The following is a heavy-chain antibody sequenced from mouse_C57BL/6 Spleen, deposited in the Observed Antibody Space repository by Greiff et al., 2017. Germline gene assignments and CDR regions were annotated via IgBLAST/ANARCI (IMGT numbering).Heavy chain of an antibody. Sequence: VQLQQPGAELVKPGASVKMSCTASGYTFTSYWITWVKQRPGQGLEWVGDICPGSGSTNYTEKVKSKATMTVDTASSTAYMQLSSLTSEDSAVXYYARELDYGSKYYFDFWGQGTTLTVSS. V-gene: IGHV1-55*01. CDR1: GYTFTSYW. D-gene: IGHD1-1*01. J-gene: IGHJ2*01. CDR2: ICPGSGST. CDR3: ARELDYGSKYYFDF.